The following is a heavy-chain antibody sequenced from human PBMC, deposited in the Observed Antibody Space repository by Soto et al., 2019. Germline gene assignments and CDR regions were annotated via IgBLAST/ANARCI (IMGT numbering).Heavy chain of an antibody. Sequence: GGSLRLSCTASGYTFSNYAMHWVRQPPGKGLEWVAVIYWNGGSKCYADSVKGRFTISRDNSKNTVFLHMNSLRAEDTAVYYCARDSTRDSSGFYYYYGMDVWGQGTTVTVSS. J-gene: IGHJ6*02. CDR3: ARDSTRDSSGFYYYYGMDV. D-gene: IGHD3-22*01. CDR2: IYWNGGSK. CDR1: GYTFSNYA. V-gene: IGHV3-NL1*01.